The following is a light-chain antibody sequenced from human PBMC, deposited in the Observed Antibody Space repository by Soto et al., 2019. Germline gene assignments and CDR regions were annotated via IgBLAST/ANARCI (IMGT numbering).Light chain of an antibody. V-gene: IGKV1-5*03. CDR1: QSISTW. CDR2: KAS. CDR3: QQNSDYPWT. Sequence: DIQMTQSPSTLSASVGDRVTITCRASQSISTWLAWYQQKPGKAPQVLIYKASTLESGVPSRFSGSGSGTEFILTISSLQPDDFAVYYCQQNSDYPWTFGQGTKTEIK. J-gene: IGKJ1*01.